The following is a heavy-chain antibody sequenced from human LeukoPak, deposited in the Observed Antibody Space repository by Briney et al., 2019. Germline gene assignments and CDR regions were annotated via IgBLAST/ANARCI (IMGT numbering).Heavy chain of an antibody. Sequence: GASVTVSCKASGYTFTSYDINWVRQATGQGLELMGWMNPNSGNTGYAQKFQGRVTMTRNTSISTAYMELSSLRSEDTAVYYCARVTGTTSDPRYRYHNFDYWGQGTLVTVSS. V-gene: IGHV1-8*01. CDR2: MNPNSGNT. J-gene: IGHJ4*02. D-gene: IGHD1-7*01. CDR1: GYTFTSYD. CDR3: ARVTGTTSDPRYRYHNFDY.